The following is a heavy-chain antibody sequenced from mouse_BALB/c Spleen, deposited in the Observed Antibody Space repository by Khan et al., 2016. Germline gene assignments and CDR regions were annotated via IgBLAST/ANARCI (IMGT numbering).Heavy chain of an antibody. CDR2: ILPGSGNT. Sequence: QVQLQQSGAELMKPGASVKISCKATGYTFSDYWIEWFKQRPGHGLEWIGEILPGSGNTNYNEKCKGKATFTADTSSNTAYMQLSSLTSEASAVYYCASGGDNPFFDYWGQGTTLTVSS. CDR3: ASGGDNPFFDY. D-gene: IGHD1-3*01. J-gene: IGHJ2*01. V-gene: IGHV1-9*01. CDR1: GYTFSDYW.